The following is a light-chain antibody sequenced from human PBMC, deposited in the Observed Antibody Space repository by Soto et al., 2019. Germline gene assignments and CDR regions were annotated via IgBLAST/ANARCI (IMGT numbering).Light chain of an antibody. Sequence: EIVMTQSPATLSVSPGERAALSCRASQSVTSNLAWYQQQPGQAPRLLLYGASNRPTGIPSRFSGSGSGAEFTLTISRLQSGDFAVYFWQLFNNWPLTFGGGTKVEIK. J-gene: IGKJ4*01. V-gene: IGKV3-15*01. CDR2: GAS. CDR3: QLFNNWPLT. CDR1: QSVTSN.